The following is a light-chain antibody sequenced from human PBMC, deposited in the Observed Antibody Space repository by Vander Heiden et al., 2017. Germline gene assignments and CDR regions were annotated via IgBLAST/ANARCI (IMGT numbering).Light chain of an antibody. CDR2: KDS. Sequence: SELTQPPSAAVSAAQTATITCSGDALPDQYSYWYQQKPGQAPLLMIYKDSERPSGFPERFSGPSSGTIITLTISGVQADDEADYYCQSTDTTGTNVVFGGGTRLTVL. CDR1: ALPDQY. J-gene: IGLJ2*01. V-gene: IGLV3-25*03. CDR3: QSTDTTGTNVV.